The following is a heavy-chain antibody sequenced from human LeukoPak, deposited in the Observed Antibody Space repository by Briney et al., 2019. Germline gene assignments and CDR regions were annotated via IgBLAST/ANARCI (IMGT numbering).Heavy chain of an antibody. V-gene: IGHV1-2*02. CDR3: ARDLRSNSDYFDY. CDR2: INPNSGDT. CDR1: GYTFSDYY. Sequence: ASVKVSCKTSGYTFSDYYIHWIRQAPGQGLEWVGWINPNSGDTDYAQKLQGRVTMTTDTSTSTAYMELRSLRSDDTAVYYCARDLRSNSDYFDYWGQGTLVTVSS. D-gene: IGHD4-23*01. J-gene: IGHJ4*02.